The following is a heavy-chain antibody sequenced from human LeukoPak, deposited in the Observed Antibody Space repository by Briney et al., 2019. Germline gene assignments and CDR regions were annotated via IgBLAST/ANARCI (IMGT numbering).Heavy chain of an antibody. CDR3: ARRAVVPYYYYMDV. J-gene: IGHJ6*03. V-gene: IGHV4-59*08. D-gene: IGHD2-15*01. CDR2: IHYSGST. CDR1: GGSMSSYY. Sequence: SETLSLTCFVSGGSMSSYYWSWIRQPPGKGLEWIGYIHYSGSTNYNPSLKSRVTISIDTSKDQFSLRLSSVTAADTAVYYCARRAVVPYYYYMDVWGKGTTVTVSS.